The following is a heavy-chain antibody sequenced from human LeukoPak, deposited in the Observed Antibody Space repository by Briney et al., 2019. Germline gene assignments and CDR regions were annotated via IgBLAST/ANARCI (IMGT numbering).Heavy chain of an antibody. D-gene: IGHD6-19*01. Sequence: SETLSLTCSVSGGSISSYYWSWFRQPPGKGLEWIGYIYNSENTKYNSSLESRVTMSVDTSKNRFFLKLGSVTAADTAVYYCARFYSGPSGWFVLWYFDLWGRGTLVTVSS. J-gene: IGHJ2*01. CDR2: IYNSENT. CDR3: ARFYSGPSGWFVLWYFDL. V-gene: IGHV4-4*09. CDR1: GGSISSYY.